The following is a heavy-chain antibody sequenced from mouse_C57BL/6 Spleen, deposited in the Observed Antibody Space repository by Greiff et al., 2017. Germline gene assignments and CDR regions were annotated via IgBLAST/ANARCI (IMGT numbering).Heavy chain of an antibody. J-gene: IGHJ2*01. Sequence: QVQLQQPGAELVKPGASVKLSCKASGYTFTSYWMHWVKQRPGQGLEWIGMIHPNSGSTNYNETFKSKATLTVDKSSSTAYMQLSSLTSEDSAVDYCARSIYSNYPDGWGQGTTLTVSS. V-gene: IGHV1-64*01. CDR1: GYTFTSYW. CDR3: ARSIYSNYPDG. D-gene: IGHD2-5*01. CDR2: IHPNSGST.